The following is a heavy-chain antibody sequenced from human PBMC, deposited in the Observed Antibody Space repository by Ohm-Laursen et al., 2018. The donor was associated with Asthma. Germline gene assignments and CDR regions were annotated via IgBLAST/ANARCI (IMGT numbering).Heavy chain of an antibody. D-gene: IGHD3-3*01. CDR1: GFTFRSYA. CDR3: ARDVMEWYLPAFDF. Sequence: SLRLSCTASGFTFRSYAMHWVRQAPGKGLEWVAVISYDGSNKYYADSVKGRFTISRDNSKNTLYLQMNSLRADDTAVYYCARDVMEWYLPAFDFWGQGTLVTVSS. J-gene: IGHJ4*02. V-gene: IGHV3-30*04. CDR2: ISYDGSNK.